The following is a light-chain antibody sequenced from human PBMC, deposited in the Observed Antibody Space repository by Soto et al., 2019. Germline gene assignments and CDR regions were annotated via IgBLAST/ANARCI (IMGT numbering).Light chain of an antibody. V-gene: IGKV1-5*01. CDR2: DAS. Sequence: DIQMTQSPFTLSASVGDRVTITCRASPSISSWLAWYQQKPGKAPKLLIYDASSLESGVPSRFSGSGSGTEFTLTISSLQPDDFATYYCQQYNSYWTFGQGTKVEIK. J-gene: IGKJ1*01. CDR3: QQYNSYWT. CDR1: PSISSW.